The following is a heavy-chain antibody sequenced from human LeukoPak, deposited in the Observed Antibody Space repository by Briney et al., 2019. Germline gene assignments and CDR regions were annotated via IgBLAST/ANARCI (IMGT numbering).Heavy chain of an antibody. CDR3: AKDGWFGELSPEATDY. Sequence: GGSLRLSCAASGFTFSSYSMNWVRQAPGKGLEWVSYISSSSSTIYYADSVKGRFTISRDNSKNTLYLQMNSLRAEDTAVYYCAKDGWFGELSPEATDYWGQGTLVTVSS. D-gene: IGHD3-10*01. CDR2: ISSSSSTI. V-gene: IGHV3-48*01. CDR1: GFTFSSYS. J-gene: IGHJ4*02.